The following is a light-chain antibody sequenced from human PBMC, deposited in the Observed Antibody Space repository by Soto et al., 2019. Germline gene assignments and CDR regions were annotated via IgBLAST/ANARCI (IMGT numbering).Light chain of an antibody. Sequence: DIQMTQSPSTLSASVGDRVTITCRASQSISTWLAWYQQKPGKAPKLLIYTASRLESGVPSRFSGSGSGTEFTLTISSLQPDYFATYYCQQYNSHSSYTFGQGTKLEIK. CDR1: QSISTW. J-gene: IGKJ2*01. V-gene: IGKV1-5*03. CDR2: TAS. CDR3: QQYNSHSSYT.